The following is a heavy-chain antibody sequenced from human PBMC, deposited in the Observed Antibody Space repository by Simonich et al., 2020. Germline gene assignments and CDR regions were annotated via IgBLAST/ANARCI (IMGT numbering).Heavy chain of an antibody. D-gene: IGHD7-27*01. CDR2: INPNRGGT. Sequence: QVQLVQSGAEVKKPGASVKVSCKASGYTFTGYYWHWVRQAPGQGLEWLGWINPNRGGTKYEKKFQGRVTMTRDTSISTAYMELSRLRSDDTAVYYCARGRLTGDKGAFDIWGQGTMVTVSS. V-gene: IGHV1-2*02. CDR1: GYTFTGYY. CDR3: ARGRLTGDKGAFDI. J-gene: IGHJ3*02.